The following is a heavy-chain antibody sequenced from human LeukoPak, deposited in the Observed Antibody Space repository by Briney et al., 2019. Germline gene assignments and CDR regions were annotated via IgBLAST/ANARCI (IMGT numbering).Heavy chain of an antibody. J-gene: IGHJ4*02. D-gene: IGHD3-9*01. CDR3: ARGHYDILTGYYIVDFDY. CDR2: ISAYNGNT. Sequence: ASVMLSCKASGYTFTSYGISWVRQAPGQGLEWMGWISAYNGNTNYAQKLQGRVTMTTDTSTSTAYMELRSLRSDDTAVYYCARGHYDILTGYYIVDFDYWGQGTLVTVSS. V-gene: IGHV1-18*01. CDR1: GYTFTSYG.